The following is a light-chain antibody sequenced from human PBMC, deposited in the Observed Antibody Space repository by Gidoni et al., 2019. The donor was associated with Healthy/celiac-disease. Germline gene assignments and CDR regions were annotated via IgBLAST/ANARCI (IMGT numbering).Light chain of an antibody. Sequence: DIQMTHSPSSLSASVEDRVTITYRASQGISNYLAWYQQKPGKVPKLLIYAASTVQSGVPCRIRGSESGTDFTLTISSLQPEDVATYYCQKYNSAPITVGQXTRLEIK. V-gene: IGKV1-27*01. CDR1: QGISNY. CDR2: AAS. CDR3: QKYNSAPIT. J-gene: IGKJ5*01.